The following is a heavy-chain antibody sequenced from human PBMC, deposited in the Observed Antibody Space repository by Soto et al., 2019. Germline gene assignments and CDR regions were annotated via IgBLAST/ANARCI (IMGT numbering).Heavy chain of an antibody. D-gene: IGHD6-13*01. J-gene: IGHJ5*02. Sequence: SETLSLTCTVSGGSISSYYWSWIRQPPGKGLAWIGYIYYSGSTNYNPSLKSRFTISVDTSKNQFSLKLSSVTAADTAVYYCARHDDLYSSSWSPTGWFDPWGQGTLVTVSS. CDR2: IYYSGST. CDR3: ARHDDLYSSSWSPTGWFDP. CDR1: GGSISSYY. V-gene: IGHV4-59*08.